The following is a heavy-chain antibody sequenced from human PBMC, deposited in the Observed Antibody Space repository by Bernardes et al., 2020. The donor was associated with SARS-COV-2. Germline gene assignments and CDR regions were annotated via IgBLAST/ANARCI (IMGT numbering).Heavy chain of an antibody. D-gene: IGHD5-12*01. J-gene: IGHJ4*02. CDR3: ARDSENIVTPTERFDY. Sequence: TLSLTCPVSGGSISSNYWSWNRQLDGKGLEWSGCIYSIGTTNHNPSPKSRATMPVDTSTNQFSLTVTSVHVADTAVYYCARDSENIVTPTERFDYWSQETRVTISS. CDR2: IYSIGTT. CDR1: GGSISSNY. V-gene: IGHV4-4*07.